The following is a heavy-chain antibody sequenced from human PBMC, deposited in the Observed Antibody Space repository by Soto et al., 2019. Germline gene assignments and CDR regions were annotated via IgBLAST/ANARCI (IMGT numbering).Heavy chain of an antibody. J-gene: IGHJ6*02. V-gene: IGHV3-30*03. D-gene: IGHD1-1*01. CDR2: TTYDGGIK. CDR3: AGALENPYFYYGLDG. Sequence: GGSLRLSCAVSGFSFSSYGMEWVRLAQGKGLEWVAATTYDGGIKHYVDSVKGRFTISRDNSKNTLYLQMNSLRVEDTDTYYCAGALENPYFYYGLDGWGQETTVTVSS. CDR1: GFSFSSYG.